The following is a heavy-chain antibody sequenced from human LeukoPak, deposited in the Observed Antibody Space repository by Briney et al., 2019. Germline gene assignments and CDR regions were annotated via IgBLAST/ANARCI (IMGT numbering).Heavy chain of an antibody. D-gene: IGHD3-10*01. Sequence: GESLKISFKGSEYSFTTYWIGWVRQMPGKGLEWMGIIYPGDSDTRYSPSFQGQVTISVDKSISTAYLQWSSLKASDTAMYYCARLLFSGTYYEYYFDYWGQGTLVTVSS. J-gene: IGHJ4*02. V-gene: IGHV5-51*01. CDR1: EYSFTTYW. CDR2: IYPGDSDT. CDR3: ARLLFSGTYYEYYFDY.